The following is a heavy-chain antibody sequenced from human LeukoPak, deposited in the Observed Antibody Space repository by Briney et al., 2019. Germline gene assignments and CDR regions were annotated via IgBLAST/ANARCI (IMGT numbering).Heavy chain of an antibody. V-gene: IGHV3-23*01. J-gene: IGHJ4*02. Sequence: GGSLRLSCVGSGFTFSSHAMSWVRQAPEKGLEWVSGIYESGQTTHYADSVKGRFSISRDNPKNTLYLQMDSLRGEDTAVYYCARLGSQGGVAALDYWGQGTLVTVSS. CDR1: GFTFSSHA. D-gene: IGHD6-25*01. CDR3: ARLGSQGGVAALDY. CDR2: IYESGQTT.